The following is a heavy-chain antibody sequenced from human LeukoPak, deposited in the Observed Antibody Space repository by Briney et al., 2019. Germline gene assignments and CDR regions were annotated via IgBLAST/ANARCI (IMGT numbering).Heavy chain of an antibody. Sequence: PGGSLRLSCAASGFTFSSYWMHWVRHAPGKGLVWVSRIKSDGSTNYADSVKGRFTISRDNAKNTVSPQMNSLRAEDTGVYYCARAPSEIGGYYPEYFRHWGQGTLVTVSS. CDR3: ARAPSEIGGYYPEYFRH. J-gene: IGHJ1*01. D-gene: IGHD3-22*01. CDR1: GFTFSSYW. V-gene: IGHV3-74*01. CDR2: IKSDGST.